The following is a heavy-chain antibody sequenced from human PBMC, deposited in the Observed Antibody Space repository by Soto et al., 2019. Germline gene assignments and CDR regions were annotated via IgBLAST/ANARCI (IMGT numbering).Heavy chain of an antibody. CDR3: ARDVSLYGDLYFDP. Sequence: QVQLQESGPGLVKPSQTLSLTCTVSGGSISSGGYYWSWIRQHPGKGLEWIGYIYYSGSTYYNPSLKSRVTISVDTSKNQFSLKLSSVTAADTAVYYCARDVSLYGDLYFDPWGQGTLVTVSS. V-gene: IGHV4-31*03. J-gene: IGHJ5*02. CDR1: GGSISSGGYY. CDR2: IYYSGST. D-gene: IGHD4-17*01.